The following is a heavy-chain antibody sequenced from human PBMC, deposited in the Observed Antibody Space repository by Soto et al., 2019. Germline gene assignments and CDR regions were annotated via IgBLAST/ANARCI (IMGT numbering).Heavy chain of an antibody. Sequence: PGGSLRLSCAASGFTFSSYAMHWVRQAPGKGLEWVAVISYDGSNKYYADSVKGRFTISRDNSKNTLYLQMNSLRAEDTAVYYCARDRVGTSAAGLRGVLRSGMDVWGQGTTVTVSS. CDR3: ARDRVGTSAAGLRGVLRSGMDV. V-gene: IGHV3-30-3*01. CDR2: ISYDGSNK. J-gene: IGHJ6*02. CDR1: GFTFSSYA. D-gene: IGHD6-13*01.